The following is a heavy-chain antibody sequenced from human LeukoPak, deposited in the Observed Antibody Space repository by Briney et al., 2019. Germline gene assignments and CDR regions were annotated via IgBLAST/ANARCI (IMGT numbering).Heavy chain of an antibody. CDR3: ARGWDGSSPWYFDY. J-gene: IGHJ4*02. CDR1: GWSINSYY. D-gene: IGHD5-24*01. V-gene: IGHV4-59*01. CDR2: IYSSGST. Sequence: SETLSLTCTVSGWSINSYYWSCIRQPPGKRLEWIGFIYSSGSTDYNPSLESRVTISLDTSKNQFSLKMTSVTAADTAVYYCARGWDGSSPWYFDYWGQGNLVTVSS.